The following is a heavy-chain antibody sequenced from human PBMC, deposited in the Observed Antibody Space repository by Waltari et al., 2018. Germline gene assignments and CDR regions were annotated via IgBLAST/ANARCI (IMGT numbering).Heavy chain of an antibody. CDR1: GGSISSHY. Sequence: QVQLQESGPGLVKPSETLSLTCTVSGGSISSHYWSWLRQPPGTGLEWIGYIYYSGSTNYNPSLKSRVTISVDTSKNQFSLKLSSVTAADTAVYYCARVTGQRWLQTFGRDNWFDPWGQGTLVTVSS. CDR2: IYYSGST. CDR3: ARVTGQRWLQTFGRDNWFDP. V-gene: IGHV4-59*11. J-gene: IGHJ5*02. D-gene: IGHD5-12*01.